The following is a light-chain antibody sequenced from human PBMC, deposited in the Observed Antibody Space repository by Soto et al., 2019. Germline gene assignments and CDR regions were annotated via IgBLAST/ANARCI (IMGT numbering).Light chain of an antibody. CDR2: GHN. CDR1: NSNIGDNT. CDR3: ASWDDSLNAVV. J-gene: IGLJ2*01. V-gene: IGLV1-44*01. Sequence: QSVLTQPSSASGTPGQRVTISCSGSNSNIGDNTVNWYHQLPGTAPKLLIYGHNERPSGIPDRFSGSKSGTSAALAISGLQSEDEADYYCASWDDSLNAVVFGGGTKVTVL.